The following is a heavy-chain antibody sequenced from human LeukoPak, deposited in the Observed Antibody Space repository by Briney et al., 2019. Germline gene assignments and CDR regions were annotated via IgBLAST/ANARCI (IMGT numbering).Heavy chain of an antibody. D-gene: IGHD6-13*01. J-gene: IGHJ6*03. Sequence: SETLSLTCAVYGGSFSSYYWSWIRQPPGKGLEWIGEINHSGSTNYNPSLKSRVTISVDTSKNQFSLKLSSVTAADTAVYYCARAAAGSSYYYYMDVWGKGTTVTVSS. CDR3: ARAAAGSSYYYYMDV. V-gene: IGHV4-34*01. CDR1: GGSFSSYY. CDR2: INHSGST.